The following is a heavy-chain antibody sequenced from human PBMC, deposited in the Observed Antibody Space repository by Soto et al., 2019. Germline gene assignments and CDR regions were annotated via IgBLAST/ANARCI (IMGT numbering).Heavy chain of an antibody. V-gene: IGHV1-3*01. J-gene: IGHJ4*02. D-gene: IGHD3-10*01. CDR3: ARKDYYGSGSYHFDY. CDR1: GYTFSTFP. CDR2: INAANGDT. Sequence: ASVKVSCKXSGYTFSTFPMHWVRQAPGQNLEWMGWINAANGDTGYSQNFQGRVTITRDTSASTAYMELSGLRSEDTAVYYCARKDYYGSGSYHFDYWGQGTLVTVSS.